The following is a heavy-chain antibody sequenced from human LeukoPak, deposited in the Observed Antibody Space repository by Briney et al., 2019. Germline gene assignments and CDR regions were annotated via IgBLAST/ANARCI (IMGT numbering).Heavy chain of an antibody. CDR1: GGTFSSYA. CDR3: ARDAVAARPAYYFDY. V-gene: IGHV1-69*13. J-gene: IGHJ4*02. Sequence: GASVKVSCKASGGTFSSYAISWVRQAPGQGLEWMGGITPIFGTANYAQKFQGRVTITADESTSTAYMELSSLRSEDTAVYYCARDAVAARPAYYFDYWGQGTLVTVSS. D-gene: IGHD6-6*01. CDR2: ITPIFGTA.